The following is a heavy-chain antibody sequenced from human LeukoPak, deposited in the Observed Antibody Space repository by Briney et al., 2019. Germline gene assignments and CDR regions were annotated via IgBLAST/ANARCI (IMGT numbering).Heavy chain of an antibody. D-gene: IGHD3-9*01. CDR1: GFTFSSYA. CDR3: ARVMGRLVRTWYFDL. V-gene: IGHV3-30*14. Sequence: GRSLRLSCAASGFTFSSYAMHWVRQAPGKGLEWVAVISYDGSNKYYADSVKGRFTISRDNSKSTLYLQMNTLRAEDTAVYYCARVMGRLVRTWYFDLWGRGTLVTVSS. J-gene: IGHJ2*01. CDR2: ISYDGSNK.